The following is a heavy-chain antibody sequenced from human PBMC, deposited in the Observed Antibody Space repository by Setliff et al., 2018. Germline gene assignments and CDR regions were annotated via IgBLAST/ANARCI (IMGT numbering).Heavy chain of an antibody. CDR3: VRHPYYDSSGYYSYFDY. Sequence: GESLKISCKSSGYSFTTYWIGWVRQMPGKGLELMGIIYPADSDPRYSPSFQGQVTIAVDKSISTAYLHWTSLKASDTAMYYCVRHPYYDSSGYYSYFDYWGQGALVTVSS. CDR1: GYSFTTYW. D-gene: IGHD3-22*01. CDR2: IYPADSDP. V-gene: IGHV5-51*01. J-gene: IGHJ4*02.